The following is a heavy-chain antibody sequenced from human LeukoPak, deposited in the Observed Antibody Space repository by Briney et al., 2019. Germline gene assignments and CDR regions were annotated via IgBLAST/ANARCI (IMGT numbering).Heavy chain of an antibody. CDR1: GGSISSRGYY. Sequence: SETLSLTCTVSGGSISSRGYYWGWIRQPPGKGLEWIGHIYYSGSTYYNPSLKSRVTISVDTSKNQFSLKLSSVTAADTAVYYCARGVSYYDSSGYYNEYFQHWGQGTLVTVSS. CDR2: IYYSGST. J-gene: IGHJ1*01. CDR3: ARGVSYYDSSGYYNEYFQH. D-gene: IGHD3-22*01. V-gene: IGHV4-39*01.